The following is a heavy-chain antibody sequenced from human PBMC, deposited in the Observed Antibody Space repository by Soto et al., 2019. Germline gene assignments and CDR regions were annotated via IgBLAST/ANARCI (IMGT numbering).Heavy chain of an antibody. J-gene: IGHJ4*01. CDR3: ARLGGSAAGSGYY. D-gene: IGHD6-13*01. Sequence: GGSLRLSCVASEFTFSSYEMNWVRQAPGKGLEWVSYISSSGTTIYYTDSVKGRFTISRDNAKKSLYLQMNSLRAEDTAVYYCARLGGSAAGSGYYCGPGTRVTV. V-gene: IGHV3-48*03. CDR1: EFTFSSYE. CDR2: ISSSGTTI.